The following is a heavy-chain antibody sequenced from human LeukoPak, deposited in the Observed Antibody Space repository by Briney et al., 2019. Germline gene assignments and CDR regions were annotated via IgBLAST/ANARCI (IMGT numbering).Heavy chain of an antibody. V-gene: IGHV1-69*06. CDR2: IIPIFGTA. CDR3: ARAQAAAYPFDY. J-gene: IGHJ4*02. D-gene: IGHD6-13*01. Sequence: SVKVSCKASGGTFSSYAISWVRQAPGQRLEWMGGIIPIFGTANYAQKFQGRVTITADKSTSTAYMELSSLRSEDTAVYYCARAQAAAYPFDYWGQGTLVTVSS. CDR1: GGTFSSYA.